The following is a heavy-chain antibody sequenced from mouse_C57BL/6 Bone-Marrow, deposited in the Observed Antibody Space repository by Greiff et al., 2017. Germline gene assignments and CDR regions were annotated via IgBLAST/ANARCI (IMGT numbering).Heavy chain of an antibody. J-gene: IGHJ2*01. Sequence: QVQLQQPGAELVRPGTSVKLSCKASGYTFTSYWMHWVKQRPGQGLEWIGVIDPSDSYTNYNQKFKGKATLTVDTSSSTAYMQLSSLTSEDSAVYYCSRYNGYCPYYFDYWGQGTTLTVSS. CDR3: SRYNGYCPYYFDY. CDR1: GYTFTSYW. CDR2: IDPSDSYT. V-gene: IGHV1-59*01. D-gene: IGHD1-2*01.